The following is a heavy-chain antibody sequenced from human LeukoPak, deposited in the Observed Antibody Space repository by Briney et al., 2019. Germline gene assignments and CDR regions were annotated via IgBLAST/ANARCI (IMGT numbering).Heavy chain of an antibody. J-gene: IGHJ4*02. D-gene: IGHD6-19*01. CDR3: AREPHIAVVTHFDY. V-gene: IGHV3-7*01. Sequence: SGGSLRLSCAASGFTFSSHWMSWVRQAPGKGLEWVANMKQDGSGKYYVDSVKGRFTISRDNAKNSLFLQMNSLRVEDTAVYYCAREPHIAVVTHFDYWGQGTLVTVSS. CDR2: MKQDGSGK. CDR1: GFTFSSHW.